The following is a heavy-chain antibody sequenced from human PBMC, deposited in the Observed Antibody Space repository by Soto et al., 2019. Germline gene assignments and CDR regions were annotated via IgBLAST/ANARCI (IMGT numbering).Heavy chain of an antibody. CDR1: GEGFTCYC. Sequence: VESLKVAWHGSGEGFTCYCIRWVRPMPWKGLEWMGIIYPGDSDTRYSPSFQGQVTISADKSISTAYLQWSSLKASDTAMYYCARRGGLPWYFDLWGRGTLV. CDR2: IYPGDSDT. D-gene: IGHD3-16*01. CDR3: ARRGGLPWYFDL. V-gene: IGHV5-51*01. J-gene: IGHJ2*01.